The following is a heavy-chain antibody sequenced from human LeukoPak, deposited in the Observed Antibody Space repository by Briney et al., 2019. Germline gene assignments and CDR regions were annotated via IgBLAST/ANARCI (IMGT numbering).Heavy chain of an antibody. D-gene: IGHD5-18*01. CDR2: ISDSGGST. J-gene: IGHJ6*02. Sequence: GGSLRLSCSASGFPFSSYAMHWVRQAPGKGLEYVSAISDSGGSTYYADSVKGRFTISRDNSKNTLYLQMSSLRAEDTAVYSCVRGYPFGPYGMDVWGQGTTVTVSS. CDR3: VRGYPFGPYGMDV. V-gene: IGHV3-64D*09. CDR1: GFPFSSYA.